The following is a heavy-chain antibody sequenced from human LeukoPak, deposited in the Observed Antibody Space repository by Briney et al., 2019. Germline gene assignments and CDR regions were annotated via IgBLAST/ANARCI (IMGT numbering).Heavy chain of an antibody. CDR3: ARHRPSPDFWSGYPHGGFDY. CDR2: IYTSGST. D-gene: IGHD3-3*01. J-gene: IGHJ4*02. V-gene: IGHV4-4*09. Sequence: SETLSLTCTVSGGSISSYYWSWIRQPPGKGLEWIGYIYTSGSTNYNPSLKSRVTISVDTSKNQFSLKLSSVTAADTAVHYCARHRPSPDFWSGYPHGGFDYWGQGTLVTVSS. CDR1: GGSISSYY.